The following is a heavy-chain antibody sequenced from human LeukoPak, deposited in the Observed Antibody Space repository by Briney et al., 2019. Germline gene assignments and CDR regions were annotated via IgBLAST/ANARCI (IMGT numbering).Heavy chain of an antibody. V-gene: IGHV3-48*04. CDR3: ARVSREMATITAPDY. J-gene: IGHJ4*02. D-gene: IGHD5-24*01. CDR1: GFTFSYYA. Sequence: QAGGSLRLSCAASGFTFSYYAMNWVRQAPGKGLESVSHIDSSSRTIYYADSVKGRFTISRDNAKNSLYLQMNSLRAGDTAVYYCARVSREMATITAPDYWGQGTLVTVSS. CDR2: IDSSSRTI.